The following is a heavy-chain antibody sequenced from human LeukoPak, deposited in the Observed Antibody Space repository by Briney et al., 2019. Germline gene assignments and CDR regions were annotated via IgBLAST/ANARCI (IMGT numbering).Heavy chain of an antibody. CDR1: GTSFSSYY. D-gene: IGHD4-17*01. Sequence: SETLSLTCAVSGTSFSSYYWSWIRQPPGRGLEWIGEVNHSGYTNDNPSLKSRVTISVDTSKNQFSLRLRSVTAADTAVYFCARMTTGHDFWGQGTLVTVSS. J-gene: IGHJ4*02. V-gene: IGHV4-34*01. CDR2: VNHSGYT. CDR3: ARMTTGHDF.